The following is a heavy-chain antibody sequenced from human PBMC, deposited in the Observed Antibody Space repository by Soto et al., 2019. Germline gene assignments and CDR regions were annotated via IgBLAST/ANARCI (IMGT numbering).Heavy chain of an antibody. CDR1: GDSVSSNSAA. Sequence: SQTLSLTCAISGDSVSSNSAAWNWIRQSPSRGLEWLGRTYYRSKWDNDYAVSVKSRITINPDTSKNQFSLQLNSVTPEDTAVYYCARVPITIFGVVTNWYFDLWGRGTLVTVSS. CDR3: ARVPITIFGVVTNWYFDL. J-gene: IGHJ2*01. D-gene: IGHD3-3*01. CDR2: TYYRSKWDN. V-gene: IGHV6-1*01.